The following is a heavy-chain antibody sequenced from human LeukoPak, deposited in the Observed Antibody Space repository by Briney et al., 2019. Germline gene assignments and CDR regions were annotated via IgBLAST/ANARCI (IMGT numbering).Heavy chain of an antibody. V-gene: IGHV1-2*02. Sequence: ASVKVSCKASGFTFTGYYMHWVRQAPGQGLEWMGWINPNSGGTNYAQKFQGRVTMTRDTSISTAYMELSRLRSDDTAVYYCARTHYYYYYMDVWGKGTTVTVSS. CDR2: INPNSGGT. J-gene: IGHJ6*03. CDR1: GFTFTGYY. CDR3: ARTHYYYYYMDV.